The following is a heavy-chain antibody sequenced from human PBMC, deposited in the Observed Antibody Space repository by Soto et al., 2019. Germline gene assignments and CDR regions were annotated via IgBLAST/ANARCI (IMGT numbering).Heavy chain of an antibody. CDR3: ARGWGYDSTDYYYAY. V-gene: IGHV1-69*01. CDR2: IIPIFGTA. J-gene: IGHJ4*02. D-gene: IGHD3-22*01. Sequence: QVQLVQSGAEVRKPGSSVRVSCKASGGSFNRHTSSWVRQAPGQGLEWMGGIIPIFGTANHAQKFQGRVTIIAVESTSTVYMELSSLRSDDTAIYYCARGWGYDSTDYYYAYWGQGTLVIVSS. CDR1: GGSFNRHT.